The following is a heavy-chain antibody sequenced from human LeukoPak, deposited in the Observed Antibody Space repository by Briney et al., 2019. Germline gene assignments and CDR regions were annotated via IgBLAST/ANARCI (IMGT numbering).Heavy chain of an antibody. Sequence: RGSLTLSCAPSGFTLSSYAMHWVRQAPGKWLEWVAVISYDGSSKYYADSVKGRFTISRDNSKNTMYLQMDSLRAEDTAVYYCVKGHYYGSGSYWVWGQGTLVTVSS. CDR3: VKGHYYGSGSYWV. CDR1: GFTLSSYA. CDR2: ISYDGSSK. J-gene: IGHJ4*02. V-gene: IGHV3-30*04. D-gene: IGHD3-10*01.